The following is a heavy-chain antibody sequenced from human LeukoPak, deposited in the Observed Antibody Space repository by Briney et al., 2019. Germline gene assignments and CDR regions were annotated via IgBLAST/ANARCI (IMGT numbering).Heavy chain of an antibody. CDR2: INHSGST. CDR1: GGSFSGYY. J-gene: IGHJ4*02. V-gene: IGHV4-34*01. Sequence: SETLSLTCAVYGGSFSGYYRSWIRQPPGKGLEWIGEINHSGSTNYNPSLKSRVPISVDTSKNQFSLKLTSVTAADTAVYYCARGLKSAIFGYWGQGTLVTVSS. CDR3: ARGLKSAIFGY. D-gene: IGHD3-3*01.